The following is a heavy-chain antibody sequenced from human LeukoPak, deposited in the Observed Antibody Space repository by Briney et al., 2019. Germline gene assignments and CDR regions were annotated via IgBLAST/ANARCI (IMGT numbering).Heavy chain of an antibody. J-gene: IGHJ3*02. CDR3: AKDTLGYCSSTSCSYHAFDI. CDR2: ISWNSGSI. CDR1: GFTFYDYA. V-gene: IGHV3-9*01. Sequence: GRSLRLSCAASGFTFYDYAMHWVRQAPGKGLEGVSGISWNSGSIVYADSVKGRFTISRDNAKNSLYLQMNSLRAEDTALYYCAKDTLGYCSSTSCSYHAFDIWGQGTMVTVSS. D-gene: IGHD2-2*01.